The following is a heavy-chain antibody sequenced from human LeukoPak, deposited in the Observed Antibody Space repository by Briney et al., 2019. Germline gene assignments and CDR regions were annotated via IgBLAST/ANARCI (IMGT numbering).Heavy chain of an antibody. J-gene: IGHJ2*01. V-gene: IGHV4-59*08. CDR1: GGSISSYY. Sequence: SETLSLTCTVSGGSISSYYWRWLREPPGKGLVWIGYIYYSGSTNYNPSLKSRVTISVDTSKNQFSLKLSSVTAADTAVYYCARARRDWYSDLWGRGTLVTVSS. CDR3: ARARRDWYSDL. CDR2: IYYSGST.